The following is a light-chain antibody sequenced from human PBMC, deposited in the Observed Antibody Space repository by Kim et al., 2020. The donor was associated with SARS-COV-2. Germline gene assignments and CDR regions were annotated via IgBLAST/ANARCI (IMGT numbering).Light chain of an antibody. Sequence: EIVLTQSPVTVSLSPGDRASLSCRASHSVSSSYLAWYQQKPGQAPRLLIYGASSRATGIPDRFSGSGSRTDFTLTISRLEPEDVAVYYCQQYGSSPRTFGGGTKVDSK. V-gene: IGKV3-20*01. J-gene: IGKJ4*01. CDR3: QQYGSSPRT. CDR2: GAS. CDR1: HSVSSSY.